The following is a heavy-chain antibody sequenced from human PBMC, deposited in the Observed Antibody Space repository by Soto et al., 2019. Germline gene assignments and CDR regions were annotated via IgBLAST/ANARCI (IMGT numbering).Heavy chain of an antibody. CDR1: GFTLSSYA. CDR2: ISGSGGST. J-gene: IGHJ4*02. Sequence: GASLRLSFVASGFTLSSYAMRWVCQAPGKGLEWVSGISGSGGSTYYAHSVKGRFTISRDKSKNTLNLQMSSLRAEDTAVYYCAKNYDFWSGLDYWGQGTLVTVSS. V-gene: IGHV3-23*01. D-gene: IGHD3-3*01. CDR3: AKNYDFWSGLDY.